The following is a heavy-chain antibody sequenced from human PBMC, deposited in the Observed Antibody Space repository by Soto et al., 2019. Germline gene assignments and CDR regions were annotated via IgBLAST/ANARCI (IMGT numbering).Heavy chain of an antibody. CDR1: GFTFSSYS. CDR3: TSGTTGYYYYGMDV. D-gene: IGHD1-1*01. V-gene: IGHV3-21*01. J-gene: IGHJ6*02. Sequence: PVGSLRLSCAASGFTFSSYSMNWVRQAPGKGLEWVSSISSSSSYIYYADSVKGRFTISRDNAKNSLYLQMNSLRAEDTAVYYCTSGTTGYYYYGMDVWGQGTTVTVSS. CDR2: ISSSSSYI.